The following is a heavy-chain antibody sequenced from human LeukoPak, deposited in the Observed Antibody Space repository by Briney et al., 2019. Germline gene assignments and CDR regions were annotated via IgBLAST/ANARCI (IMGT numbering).Heavy chain of an antibody. CDR1: GYTFTGYY. Sequence: ASVKVSCKASGYTFTGYYMHWVRQAPGQGLEWMGRINPNSGGTNYAQKFRGRVTMTRDTSISTAYMELSRLRSDDTAVYYCAASITMVREGPSFDYWGQGTLVTVSS. CDR2: INPNSGGT. V-gene: IGHV1-2*06. D-gene: IGHD3-10*01. CDR3: AASITMVREGPSFDY. J-gene: IGHJ4*02.